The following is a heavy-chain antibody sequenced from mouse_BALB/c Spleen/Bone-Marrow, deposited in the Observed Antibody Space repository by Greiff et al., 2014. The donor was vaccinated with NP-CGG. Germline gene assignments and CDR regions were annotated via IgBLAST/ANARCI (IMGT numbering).Heavy chain of an antibody. CDR2: IYPANGDT. CDR3: ARYGNGLMDY. J-gene: IGHJ4*01. D-gene: IGHD2-1*01. CDR1: GFNIKDTY. V-gene: IGHV14-3*02. Sequence: VQLQQSGAELVKPGASVKLSCTASGFNIKDTYMHWVKQRPEQGLEWIGRIYPANGDTKYDPKFQGKATITADTSSNTAYPQLSSLTSEDTAVYYCARYGNGLMDYWGQGTSVTVSS.